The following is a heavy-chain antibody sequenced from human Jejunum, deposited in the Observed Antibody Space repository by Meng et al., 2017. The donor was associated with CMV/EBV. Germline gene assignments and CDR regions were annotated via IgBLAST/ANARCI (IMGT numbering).Heavy chain of an antibody. Sequence: GYYIPWVRQAPGQGLEWLGWINPDTGTVTNSAQKFQGRVTVTSDTSMSTAYMELSSLRSDDTAVYFCAQTSGRNCRSGSCYSFDYWGQGTRVTVSS. CDR3: AQTSGRNCRSGSCYSFDY. CDR2: INPDTGTVT. J-gene: IGHJ4*02. D-gene: IGHD2-15*01. CDR1: GYY. V-gene: IGHV1-2*02.